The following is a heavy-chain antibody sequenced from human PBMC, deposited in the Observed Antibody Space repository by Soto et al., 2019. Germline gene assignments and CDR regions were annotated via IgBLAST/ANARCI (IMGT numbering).Heavy chain of an antibody. J-gene: IGHJ4*02. V-gene: IGHV3-30*18. CDR1: GFTFSSYG. D-gene: IGHD6-19*01. CDR3: AKEPTVAGTGGYFDY. Sequence: GGSLRLSCAASGFTFSSYGMHWVRQAPGKGLEWVAVISYDGSNKYYADSVKGRFTISRDNSKNTLYLQMNSLRAEDTAVYYCAKEPTVAGTGGYFDYWGQGTLVTVSS. CDR2: ISYDGSNK.